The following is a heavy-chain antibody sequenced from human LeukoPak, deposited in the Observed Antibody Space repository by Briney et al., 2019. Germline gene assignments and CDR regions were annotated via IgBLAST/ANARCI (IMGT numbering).Heavy chain of an antibody. J-gene: IGHJ3*02. CDR2: IYWNDEK. Sequence: SGLTLVNPTQTLTLTCTFSGFSLSMNGVGVGWIRQPPGKALEWLALIYWNDEKRYISSLKSRLTVTKDTSKKQVVLTMTNMSPVDTATYYCVHSGPNGKLDVYHIWGQGTMVTVSS. D-gene: IGHD4/OR15-4a*01. CDR1: GFSLSMNGVG. CDR3: VHSGPNGKLDVYHI. V-gene: IGHV2-5*01.